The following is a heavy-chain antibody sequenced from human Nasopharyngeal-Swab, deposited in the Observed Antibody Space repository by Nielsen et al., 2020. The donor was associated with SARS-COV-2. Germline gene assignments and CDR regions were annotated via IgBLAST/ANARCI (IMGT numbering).Heavy chain of an antibody. CDR3: ARSGTYYGMDV. Sequence: GESLKISCKASGSNFVSYWIGWVRQMPGRGLEWMGIIYPGDSDTRYSPSFQGQVTISVDKSINTAFLHSSSLKASDIATYYCARSGTYYGMDVWGQGTTVIVSS. D-gene: IGHD1-26*01. CDR1: GSNFVSYW. J-gene: IGHJ6*02. CDR2: IYPGDSDT. V-gene: IGHV5-51*01.